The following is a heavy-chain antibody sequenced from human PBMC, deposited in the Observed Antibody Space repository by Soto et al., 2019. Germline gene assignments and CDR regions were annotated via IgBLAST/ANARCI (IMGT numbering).Heavy chain of an antibody. V-gene: IGHV4-34*01. D-gene: IGHD6-6*01. CDR2: INHSGST. Sequence: QVQLQQWGAGLLKPSETLSLTCAVYGGSFSGYYWSWIRQPPGKGLEWIGEINHSGSTNYNPSLKSRVTISVDTSKNQFSLKLSSVTAADTAVYYCARGRQLREFDPWGQGTLVTVSS. CDR3: ARGRQLREFDP. J-gene: IGHJ5*02. CDR1: GGSFSGYY.